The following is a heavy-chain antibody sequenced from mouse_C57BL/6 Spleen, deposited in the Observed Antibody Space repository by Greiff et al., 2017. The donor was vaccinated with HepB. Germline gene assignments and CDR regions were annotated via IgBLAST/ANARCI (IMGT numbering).Heavy chain of an antibody. D-gene: IGHD1-1*01. CDR2: ISYDGSN. Sequence: DVKLVESGPGLVKPSQSLSLTCSVTGYSITSGYYWNWIRQFPGNKLEWMGYISYDGSNNYNPSLKNRISITRDTSKNQFFLKLNSVTTEDTATYDCARNYGSRNYAMDYWGQGTSVTVSS. J-gene: IGHJ4*01. CDR3: ARNYGSRNYAMDY. CDR1: GYSITSGYY. V-gene: IGHV3-6*01.